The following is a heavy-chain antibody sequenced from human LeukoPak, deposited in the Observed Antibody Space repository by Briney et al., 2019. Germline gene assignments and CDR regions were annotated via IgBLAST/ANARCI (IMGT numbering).Heavy chain of an antibody. J-gene: IGHJ4*02. D-gene: IGHD3-10*02. Sequence: PGGSLRLSCAASGFTFSSYAMSWVRQAPGKGLEWVSAISGSGGSTYYADSVKGRFTISRDNSKNTLYLQMNSLRAEDTAVYYCAKGGRQVFGELVIPPDYWGQGTLVTVSS. CDR1: GFTFSSYA. CDR3: AKGGRQVFGELVIPPDY. V-gene: IGHV3-23*01. CDR2: ISGSGGST.